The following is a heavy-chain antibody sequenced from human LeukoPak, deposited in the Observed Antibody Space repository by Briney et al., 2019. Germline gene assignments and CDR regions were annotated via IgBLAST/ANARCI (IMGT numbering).Heavy chain of an antibody. CDR3: ARARNIVVVVAATYYYYGMDV. Sequence: ASVKVSCKASGYTFTGYYMHWVRQAPGQGLEWMGWINPNSGGTNYAQKFQGRVTMTRDTSISTAYMELSRLRPDDTAVYYCARARNIVVVVAATYYYYGMDVWGQGTTVTVSS. CDR2: INPNSGGT. J-gene: IGHJ6*02. V-gene: IGHV1-2*02. D-gene: IGHD2-15*01. CDR1: GYTFTGYY.